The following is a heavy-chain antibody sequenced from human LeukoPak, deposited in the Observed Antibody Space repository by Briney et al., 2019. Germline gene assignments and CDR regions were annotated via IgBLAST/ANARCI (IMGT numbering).Heavy chain of an antibody. Sequence: GGSLRLSCAASGFTFSAYSMNWVRQAPEEGLEWVSYIGSSSSPIYYADSVKGRFTISRDNAKNSLYLQMDSLRAEDTAVYYCARDQAYSFDYWGQGTLVTVSS. CDR1: GFTFSAYS. CDR3: ARDQAYSFDY. CDR2: IGSSSSPI. V-gene: IGHV3-48*01. D-gene: IGHD4-11*01. J-gene: IGHJ4*02.